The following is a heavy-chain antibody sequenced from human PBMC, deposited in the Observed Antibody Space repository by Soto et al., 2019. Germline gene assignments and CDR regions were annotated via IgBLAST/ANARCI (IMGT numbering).Heavy chain of an antibody. CDR3: TSLVLDERSSRLD. D-gene: IGHD6-13*01. CDR2: IRSKSNSYAT. V-gene: IGHV3-73*01. Sequence: TGGSLRLSCAASGFTFSGSAMHWVRQASGKGLEWVGRIRSKSNSYATAYAASVKGRFTISRDDSKNTAYLQMNSLKTEDTAVYYCTSLVLDERSSRLDWGQGTMVTVSS. J-gene: IGHJ3*01. CDR1: GFTFSGSA.